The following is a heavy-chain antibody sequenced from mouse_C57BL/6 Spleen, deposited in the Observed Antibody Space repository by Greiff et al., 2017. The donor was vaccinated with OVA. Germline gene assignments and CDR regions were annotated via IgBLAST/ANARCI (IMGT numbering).Heavy chain of an antibody. D-gene: IGHD2-2*01. CDR3: ARKGPMVTTGDFDY. V-gene: IGHV1-52*01. Sequence: QVQLQQPGAELVRPGSSVKLSCKASGYTFTSYWMHWVKQRPIQGLEWIGNIDPSDSETHYNQKFKDKATVTVDKSSSTAYMQLSSLTSEDSAVYYCARKGPMVTTGDFDYWGQGTTLTVSS. J-gene: IGHJ2*01. CDR2: IDPSDSET. CDR1: GYTFTSYW.